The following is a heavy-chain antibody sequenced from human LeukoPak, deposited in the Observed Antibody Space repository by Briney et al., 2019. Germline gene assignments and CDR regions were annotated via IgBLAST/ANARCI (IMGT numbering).Heavy chain of an antibody. CDR3: ARVTGYTIEDYFDY. CDR1: GGSISSYY. V-gene: IGHV4-59*01. CDR2: IYYSGST. D-gene: IGHD3-9*01. J-gene: IGHJ4*02. Sequence: SETLSLTCTVSGGSISSYYWSWIRQPPGKGLEWIGYIYYSGSTNYNPSLKSRVTISVKTSKNQFSLKLRSVTAADSAVYYCARVTGYTIEDYFDYWGQGTLVTVSS.